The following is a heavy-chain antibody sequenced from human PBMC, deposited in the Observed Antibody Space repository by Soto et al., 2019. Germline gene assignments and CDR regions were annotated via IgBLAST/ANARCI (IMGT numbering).Heavy chain of an antibody. CDR2: IYYSGST. D-gene: IGHD5-18*01. CDR1: GGSISSGGYY. Sequence: SETLSLTCTVSGGSISSGGYYWSWIRQHPGKGLEWIGYIYYSGSTYYNPSLKSRVTISVDTSKNQFSLKLGSVTAADTAVYYCARGIQLWLPFDYWGQGTLVTVSS. V-gene: IGHV4-31*03. J-gene: IGHJ4*02. CDR3: ARGIQLWLPFDY.